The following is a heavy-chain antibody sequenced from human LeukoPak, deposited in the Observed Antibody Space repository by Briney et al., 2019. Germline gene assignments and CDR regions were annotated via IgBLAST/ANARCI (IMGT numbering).Heavy chain of an antibody. V-gene: IGHV3-21*01. CDR2: ISSSSSYI. D-gene: IGHD2-21*02. CDR1: GFTFSSYA. J-gene: IGHJ4*02. Sequence: GGSLRLSCAASGFTFSSYAMSWVRQAPGKGLEWVSSISSSSSYIYYADSVKGRFTISRDNAKNSLYLQMNSLRAEDTAVYYCAREAGDLAPFDYWGQGTLVTVSS. CDR3: AREAGDLAPFDY.